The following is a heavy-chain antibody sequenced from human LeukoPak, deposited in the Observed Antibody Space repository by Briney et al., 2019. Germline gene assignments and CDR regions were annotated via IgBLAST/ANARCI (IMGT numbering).Heavy chain of an antibody. CDR3: ARAPALRFLEYYFYYMDV. V-gene: IGHV3-23*01. Sequence: GGSLRLSCAASGFTFSNYGMNWVRQAPGKGLEWDSAISGSGHNTYYADSVKGRFTISRDNARTSLYLQMHSLRADDTAVYYCARAPALRFLEYYFYYMDVWGKGTTVAVSS. CDR2: ISGSGHNT. CDR1: GFTFSNYG. J-gene: IGHJ6*03. D-gene: IGHD3-3*01.